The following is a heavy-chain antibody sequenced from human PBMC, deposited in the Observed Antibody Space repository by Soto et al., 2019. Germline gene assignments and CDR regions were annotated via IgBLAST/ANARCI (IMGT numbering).Heavy chain of an antibody. CDR3: ARGCEMGLNDY. CDR1: GFSFSDSA. J-gene: IGHJ4*02. V-gene: IGHV3-73*01. CDR2: IRSKANSYLI. Sequence: PGGSLRLSCAASGFSFSDSAMHWVRQASGKGLEWIARIRSKANSYLIAYDESVRGRFIISRDDSKNTAYLQMNDLNTEDTAIYYCARGCEMGLNDYWGQGTPVTVSS. D-gene: IGHD1-26*01.